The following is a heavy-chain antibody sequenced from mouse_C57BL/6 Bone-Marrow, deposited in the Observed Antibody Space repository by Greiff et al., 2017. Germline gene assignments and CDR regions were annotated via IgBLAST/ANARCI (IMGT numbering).Heavy chain of an antibody. Sequence: QVQLQQSGPELVKPGASVKLSCKASGYTFTSYDINWVKQRPGQGLGWIGWIYPRDGSTKYNEKFKGKATLTVDTSSSTAYMELHSLTSEDSAVYFCARENWDRQGYCDYWGQGTTLTFSS. V-gene: IGHV1-85*01. CDR2: IYPRDGST. D-gene: IGHD4-1*01. CDR1: GYTFTSYD. J-gene: IGHJ2*01. CDR3: ARENWDRQGYCDY.